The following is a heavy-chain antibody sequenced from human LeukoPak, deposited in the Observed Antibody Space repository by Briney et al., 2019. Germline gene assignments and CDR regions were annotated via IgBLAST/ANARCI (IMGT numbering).Heavy chain of an antibody. V-gene: IGHV4-34*01. J-gene: IGHJ4*02. CDR2: INHSGRT. D-gene: IGHD6-13*01. CDR3: ARCLYSSSLLDY. CDR1: GGSFRGYY. Sequence: SETLSLTCAVYGGSFRGYYWSWVRQPPGKGLEWIGEINHSGRTNYNPTLKNSVTIFADTSQNQFSLNLSSVAAADPAVYYCARCLYSSSLLDYWGQGTLVTVSS.